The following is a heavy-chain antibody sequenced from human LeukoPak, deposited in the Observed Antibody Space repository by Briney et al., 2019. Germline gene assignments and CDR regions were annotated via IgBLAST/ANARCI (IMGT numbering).Heavy chain of an antibody. J-gene: IGHJ4*02. D-gene: IGHD2-15*01. Sequence: GGSLRLSCAASGFTFSSYWMSWVRQAPGKGLEWVANIKQDGSEKYYVDSVKGRFTISRDNAKNSLYLQMNSLRAEDTAVYYCARENFSSGSDYFDYWGQETLVTVSS. CDR3: ARENFSSGSDYFDY. CDR2: IKQDGSEK. V-gene: IGHV3-7*01. CDR1: GFTFSSYW.